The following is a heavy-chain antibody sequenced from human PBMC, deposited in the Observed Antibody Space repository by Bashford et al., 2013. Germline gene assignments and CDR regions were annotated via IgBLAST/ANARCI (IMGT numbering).Heavy chain of an antibody. CDR2: IYHSGST. J-gene: IGHJ5*02. V-gene: IGHV4-4*02. D-gene: IGHD6-13*01. Sequence: SSETLSLTCAVSGGSISSSNWWSWVRQPPGKGLEWIGEIYHSGSTNYNPSLKSRVTISVDKSKNQFSLKLSSVTAADTAVYYCARDLAAEVTVNWFDPWGQGTLVTVSS. CDR1: GGSISSSNW. CDR3: ARDLAAEVTVNWFDP.